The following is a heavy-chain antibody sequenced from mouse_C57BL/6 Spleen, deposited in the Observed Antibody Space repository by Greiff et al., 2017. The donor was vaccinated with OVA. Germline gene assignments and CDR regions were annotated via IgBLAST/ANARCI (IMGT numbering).Heavy chain of an antibody. CDR3: ASCYYGSSYLDY. J-gene: IGHJ2*01. CDR2: INPSTGGT. Sequence: EVQLQQPGPELVKPGASVKISCKASGYSFTGYYMNWVKQSPEKSLEWIGEINPSTGGTTYNQKFKAKATVTVDKSSSTAYMQLKSLTSEDSAVCYCASCYYGSSYLDYWGKGITLT. CDR1: GYSFTGYY. V-gene: IGHV1-42*01. D-gene: IGHD1-1*01.